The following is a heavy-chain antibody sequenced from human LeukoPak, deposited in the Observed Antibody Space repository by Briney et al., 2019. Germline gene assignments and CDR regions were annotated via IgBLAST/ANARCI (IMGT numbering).Heavy chain of an antibody. V-gene: IGHV3-20*01. Sequence: GGSLRLSCAASGFTFDVYGMSWVRQAPGKGLECVSCINWNGGNTGYADSVEDRLTISREHAKNSIYLQMNSLRAEHTGLYHCARDHKIDPYWYFDLWGRGTLVTVSS. CDR1: GFTFDVYG. CDR3: ARDHKIDPYWYFDL. CDR2: INWNGGNT. J-gene: IGHJ2*01. D-gene: IGHD2-21*01.